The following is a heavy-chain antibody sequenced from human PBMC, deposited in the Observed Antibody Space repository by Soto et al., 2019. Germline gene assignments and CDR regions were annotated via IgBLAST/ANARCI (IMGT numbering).Heavy chain of an antibody. Sequence: EVQLLESGGGLVQPGGSLRVSCAASGFTFSNAWMSWVRQAPGKGLEWVGRIKSKTDGGTTDYAAPVKGRFTISRDDSKNTLYLQMNSLKTEDTAVYYCTTVVAATGSVAFDIWGQGTMVTVSS. CDR3: TTVVAATGSVAFDI. V-gene: IGHV3-15*05. CDR2: IKSKTDGGTT. J-gene: IGHJ3*02. D-gene: IGHD2-15*01. CDR1: GFTFSNAW.